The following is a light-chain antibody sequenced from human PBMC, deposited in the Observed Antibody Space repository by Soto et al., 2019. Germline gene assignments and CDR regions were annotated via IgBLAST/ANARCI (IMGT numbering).Light chain of an antibody. CDR3: QQYNNWPPEIT. V-gene: IGKV3-15*01. CDR1: QSVSNN. J-gene: IGKJ5*01. Sequence: EIVMTQSPATLSVSPGERATLSCRASQSVSNNLAWYQQKPGQAPRLLIYGASTRATGIPARFSGSGSGTDFALTISSLQSEDFAVYYCQQYNNWPPEITFGQGTRLEIK. CDR2: GAS.